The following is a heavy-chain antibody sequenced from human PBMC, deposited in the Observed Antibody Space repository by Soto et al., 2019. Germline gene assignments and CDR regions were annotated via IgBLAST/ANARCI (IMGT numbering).Heavy chain of an antibody. CDR2: IYYSGST. D-gene: IGHD3-22*01. V-gene: IGHV4-31*02. Sequence: TLSLTWTVSGGSISSGDYYWSWIRQHPGKGLEWIGYIYYSGSTYYNPSLKSRVTISVDTSKNQFSLKLSSVTAADTAVYYCARYYYDSSGVDYWGPGTLVTVSS. CDR3: ARYYYDSSGVDY. J-gene: IGHJ4*02. CDR1: GGSISSGDYY.